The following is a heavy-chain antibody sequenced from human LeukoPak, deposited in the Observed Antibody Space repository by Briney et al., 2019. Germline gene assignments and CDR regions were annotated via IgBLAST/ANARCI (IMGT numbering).Heavy chain of an antibody. J-gene: IGHJ4*02. CDR1: GFTFSSYG. V-gene: IGHV3-23*01. CDR2: ISGSGGST. CDR3: AKGQGIAAAGPNTYYFDY. Sequence: GGSLRLFCAASGFTFSSYGMSWVRQAPGKGLEWVSAISGSGGSTYYADSVKGRFTISRDNSKNTLYLQMNSLRAEDTAVYYCAKGQGIAAAGPNTYYFDYWGQGTLVTVSS. D-gene: IGHD6-13*01.